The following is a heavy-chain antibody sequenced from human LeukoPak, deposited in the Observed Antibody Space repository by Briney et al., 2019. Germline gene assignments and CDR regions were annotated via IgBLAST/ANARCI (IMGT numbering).Heavy chain of an antibody. Sequence: KPSETLSLTCGVSGYSISSGYYWGWIRQPPGKGLEWIGSIYHSGSTYYNPSLKSRVTISVDTSKNQFSLKLSSVTAADTAVYYCAKEGSGYYPFIDYWGQGTLVTVSS. CDR2: IYHSGST. CDR3: AKEGSGYYPFIDY. V-gene: IGHV4-38-2*01. J-gene: IGHJ4*02. CDR1: GYSISSGYY. D-gene: IGHD3-22*01.